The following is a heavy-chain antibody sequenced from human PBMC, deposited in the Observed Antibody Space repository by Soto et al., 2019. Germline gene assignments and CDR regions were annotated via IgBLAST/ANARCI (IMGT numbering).Heavy chain of an antibody. J-gene: IGHJ6*02. V-gene: IGHV1-18*04. CDR1: GYTFTSYG. CDR3: ARDGAAAGYYYYGMDV. D-gene: IGHD6-13*01. CDR2: ISAYNGNT. Sequence: ASVKVSCKASGYTFTSYGISWVRQAPGQGLEWMGWISAYNGNTNYAQKLQCRVTMTTDTSTSTAYMELRSLRSDDTAVYYCARDGAAAGYYYYGMDVGGQGTTVPVSS.